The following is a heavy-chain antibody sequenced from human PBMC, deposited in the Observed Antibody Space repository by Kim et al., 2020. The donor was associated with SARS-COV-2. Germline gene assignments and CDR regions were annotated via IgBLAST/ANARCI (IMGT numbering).Heavy chain of an antibody. D-gene: IGHD1-7*01. V-gene: IGHV1-18*01. J-gene: IGHJ5*02. Sequence: AQKLQGRVTMTTDTSTSTAYMELRSLRSDDTAVYYCARDTGTGTTIWFDPWGQGTLVTVSS. CDR3: ARDTGTGTTIWFDP.